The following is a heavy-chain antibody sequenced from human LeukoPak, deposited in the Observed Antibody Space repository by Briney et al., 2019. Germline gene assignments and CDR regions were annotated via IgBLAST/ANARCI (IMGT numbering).Heavy chain of an antibody. CDR3: ARDHYYEYFDD. CDR1: GFIFSSHS. D-gene: IGHD3-22*01. Sequence: GGSLRLSCAASGFIFSSHSMNWVRQAPGKGLEWVSCISSGSTIYYADSVKGRFTISRDNAKNSLYLQMNSLRDEDTAVYYCARDHYYEYFDDWGQGTLVTVSS. CDR2: ISSGSTI. J-gene: IGHJ4*02. V-gene: IGHV3-48*02.